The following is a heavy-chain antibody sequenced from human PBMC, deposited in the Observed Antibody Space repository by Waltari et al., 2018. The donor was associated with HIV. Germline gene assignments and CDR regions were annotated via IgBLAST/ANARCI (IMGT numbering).Heavy chain of an antibody. CDR3: ARDSRITMVQDSYYYYYYGMDV. CDR1: GFTFSSYS. CDR2: ISSSSSYI. J-gene: IGHJ6*02. V-gene: IGHV3-21*01. D-gene: IGHD3-10*01. Sequence: EVQLVESGGGLVKPGGSLRLSCAASGFTFSSYSMNWVRQAPGTGLECVASISSSSSYIYYADSVKGRFTISRDNAKNSLYLQMNSLRAEDTAVYYCARDSRITMVQDSYYYYYYGMDVWGQGTTVTVSS.